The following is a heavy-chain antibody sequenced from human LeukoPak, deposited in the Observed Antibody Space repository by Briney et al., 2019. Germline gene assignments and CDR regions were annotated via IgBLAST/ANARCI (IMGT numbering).Heavy chain of an antibody. Sequence: GGSLRLSCAASGFTFSSYALSWVRQASGKGLEWVSTISSGGGSTYYADSVKGRFAISRDNSKNTLFLQMNSLRAEDTAVYYCAKPTAAGYYFDYWGQGTLVTFSS. CDR3: AKPTAAGYYFDY. D-gene: IGHD6-13*01. V-gene: IGHV3-23*01. J-gene: IGHJ4*02. CDR2: ISSGGGST. CDR1: GFTFSSYA.